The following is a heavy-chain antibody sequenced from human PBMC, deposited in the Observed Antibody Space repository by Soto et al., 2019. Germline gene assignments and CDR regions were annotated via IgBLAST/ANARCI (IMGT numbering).Heavy chain of an antibody. J-gene: IGHJ4*02. CDR1: GGSISSCSYY. D-gene: IGHD6-19*01. V-gene: IGHV4-39*01. CDR2: IYYSGNT. Sequence: PSETLSLTCTVSGGSISSCSYYWGWIRQPPGKGLEWIGTIYYSGNTYYNPSLKSRDTISVDTSKKQFSLNLSSVTAADTGFYYCASPEAQGLALKYWGQGTLVTVSS. CDR3: ASPEAQGLALKY.